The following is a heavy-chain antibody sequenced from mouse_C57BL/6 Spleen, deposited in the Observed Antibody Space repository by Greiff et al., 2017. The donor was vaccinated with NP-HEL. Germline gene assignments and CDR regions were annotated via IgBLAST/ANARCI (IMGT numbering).Heavy chain of an antibody. CDR1: GYTFTSYW. CDR2: IDPSDSYT. Sequence: QVQLQQPGAELVIPGASVKLSCKASGYTFTSYWMHWVKQRPGQGLEWIGEIDPSDSYTNYNQKFKGKSTLTVDKSSSPAYMQLSRLTSEDAAVYYLASRVGRAWFAYLGQGTLVTVSA. V-gene: IGHV1-69*01. D-gene: IGHD1-1*01. J-gene: IGHJ3*01. CDR3: ASRVGRAWFAY.